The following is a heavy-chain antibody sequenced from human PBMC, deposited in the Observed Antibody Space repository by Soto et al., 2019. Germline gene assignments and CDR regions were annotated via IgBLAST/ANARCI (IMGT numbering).Heavy chain of an antibody. D-gene: IGHD1-26*01. CDR2: ISGSGNST. J-gene: IGHJ4*02. CDR3: AKDLSPSSGTYYGYFDH. V-gene: IGHV3-23*01. Sequence: PGGSLRLSCVASGFTFSKYGMNWVRQTPRKGLEWVSAISGSGNSTYYADSVKGRFTISRDNSKNTLYLQMNSVGAEDTAVYYCAKDLSPSSGTYYGYFDHWGQGTLVTVSS. CDR1: GFTFSKYG.